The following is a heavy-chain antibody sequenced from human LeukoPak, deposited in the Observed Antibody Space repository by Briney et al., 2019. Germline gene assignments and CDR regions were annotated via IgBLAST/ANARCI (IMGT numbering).Heavy chain of an antibody. CDR1: GGSISSSSYY. D-gene: IGHD1-26*01. J-gene: IGHJ4*02. Sequence: LSLTCTVSGGSISSSSYYWGWIRQPPGKGLEWVSYISSNGSTIYYADSVKGRFTISRDNSKHTLFLQMNSLRDEDTAVYYCAKGRTLVGGSTRSYDCWGQGTLVTVSS. CDR2: ISSNGSTI. CDR3: AKGRTLVGGSTRSYDC. V-gene: IGHV3-48*03.